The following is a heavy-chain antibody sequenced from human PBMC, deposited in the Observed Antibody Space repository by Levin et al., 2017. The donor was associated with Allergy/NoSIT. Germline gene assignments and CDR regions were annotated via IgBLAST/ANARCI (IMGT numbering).Heavy chain of an antibody. Sequence: SGPTLVKPTQTLTLTCTFSGFSLSPSGVGVGWIRQPPGKALEWLALIYWDDDKRYSPSLKSRLTITKDTSKNQVVLTMTNMDPVDTATYYCAHHTYCSGGSCYSRAFDIWGQGTMVTVSS. CDR1: GFSLSPSGVG. CDR3: AHHTYCSGGSCYSRAFDI. CDR2: IYWDDDK. D-gene: IGHD2-15*01. V-gene: IGHV2-5*02. J-gene: IGHJ3*02.